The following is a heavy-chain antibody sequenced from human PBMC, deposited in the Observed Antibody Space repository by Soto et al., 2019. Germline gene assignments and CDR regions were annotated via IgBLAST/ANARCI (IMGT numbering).Heavy chain of an antibody. CDR3: AEEPVLVAGKVSAFLLNRSPDL. D-gene: IGHD2-15*01. V-gene: IGHV4-34*01. J-gene: IGHJ2*01. CDR2: INHSGST. Sequence: PGKGLEWIGEINHSGSTNYNPSLKSRVTISVDTSKNQFSLKLSSVTAADTAVYYCAEEPVLVAGKVSAFLLNRSPDL.